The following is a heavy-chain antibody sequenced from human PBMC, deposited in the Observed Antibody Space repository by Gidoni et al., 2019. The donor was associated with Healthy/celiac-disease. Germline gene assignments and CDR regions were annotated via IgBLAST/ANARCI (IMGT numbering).Heavy chain of an antibody. CDR1: GGSFICYY. J-gene: IGHJ4*02. Sequence: QVQLQQWGAGLLKPSETLSLTCAVYGGSFICYYWSWIRQPPGKGLEWIGEINHSGSTNYNPSLKSRVTISVDTSKNQFSLKLSSVTAADTAVYYCALRAVMVRGVIKRFDYWGQGTLVTVS. CDR3: ALRAVMVRGVIKRFDY. CDR2: INHSGST. V-gene: IGHV4-34*01. D-gene: IGHD3-10*01.